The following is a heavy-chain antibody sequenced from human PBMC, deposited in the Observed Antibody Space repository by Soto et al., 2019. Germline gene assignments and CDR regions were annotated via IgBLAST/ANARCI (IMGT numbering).Heavy chain of an antibody. CDR1: GGSVSSGSYY. V-gene: IGHV4-61*01. CDR3: AREGGSYSSYFDF. D-gene: IGHD2-15*01. Sequence: SETLSLTCTVSGGSVSSGSYYWSWIRQPPGKGLEWIGYIYYSGSTNYNPSLKSRVTISVDTSKNQFSLKLSSVTAADTAVYYCAREGGSYSSYFDFWGQVTLVTVS. J-gene: IGHJ4*02. CDR2: IYYSGST.